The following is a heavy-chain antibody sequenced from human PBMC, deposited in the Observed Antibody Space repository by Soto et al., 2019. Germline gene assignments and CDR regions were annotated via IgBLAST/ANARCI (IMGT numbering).Heavy chain of an antibody. Sequence: QVQLQESGPGLVKPSETLSLTCTVSGGSVSSFYWSWIRQPPGKGLEWIGYVYYSGSTNYNPSLKSLVTISVDTSKNQFSLKLSSVTAADTAVYYCASGVWGRGSYYDYWGQGTLVTVSS. J-gene: IGHJ4*02. V-gene: IGHV4-59*02. CDR1: GGSVSSFY. CDR3: ASGVWGRGSYYDY. D-gene: IGHD1-26*01. CDR2: VYYSGST.